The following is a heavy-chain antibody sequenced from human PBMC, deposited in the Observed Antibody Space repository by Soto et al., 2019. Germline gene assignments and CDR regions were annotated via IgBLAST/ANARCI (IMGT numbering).Heavy chain of an antibody. V-gene: IGHV4-61*01. D-gene: IGHD2-8*02. CDR1: GGAVYSNSYY. CDR3: ARDKITGLFDY. Sequence: SETLSLICTVSGGAVYSNSYYWTWIRQPPGKGLEWIAYMYNSGTTKYNPSLQSRVTISLDTSKNQFSLQLTSVTAADTAVYYCARDKITGLFDYWGQGTLVTVSS. CDR2: MYNSGTT. J-gene: IGHJ4*02.